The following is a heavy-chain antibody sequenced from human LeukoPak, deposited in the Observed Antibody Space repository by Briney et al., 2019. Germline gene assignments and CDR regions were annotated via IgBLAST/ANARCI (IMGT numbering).Heavy chain of an antibody. Sequence: PSETLSLTRTVSGGSISSYYWSWIRQPPGKGLEWIGYIYYSGSTNYNPSLKSRVTISVDTSKKQFSLKLSSVTAADTAVYYCARTDTAMGYFDYWGQGTLVTVSS. V-gene: IGHV4-59*01. J-gene: IGHJ4*02. CDR2: IYYSGST. D-gene: IGHD5-18*01. CDR3: ARTDTAMGYFDY. CDR1: GGSISSYY.